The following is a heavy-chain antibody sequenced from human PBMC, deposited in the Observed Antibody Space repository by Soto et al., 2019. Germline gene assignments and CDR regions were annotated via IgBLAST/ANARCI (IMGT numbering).Heavy chain of an antibody. CDR2: INHSGST. D-gene: IGHD1-1*01. CDR3: GTDMGTR. J-gene: IGHJ4*02. CDR1: GGSFSGYY. Sequence: SETLSLTCAVYGGSFSGYYWSWIRQPPGKGLEWIGEINHSGSTNYNPSLKSRVTISVDTSKNQFSLKLSSVTAADTAVYYCGTDMGTRWGQGTLVTVSS. V-gene: IGHV4-34*01.